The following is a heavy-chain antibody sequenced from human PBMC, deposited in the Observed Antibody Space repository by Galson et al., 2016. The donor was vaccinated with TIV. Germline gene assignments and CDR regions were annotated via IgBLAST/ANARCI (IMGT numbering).Heavy chain of an antibody. D-gene: IGHD6-19*01. CDR1: GYIFANYY. CDR3: ARAYGFGTGWYLRD. CDR2: INPDSGDT. Sequence: SVKVSCKASGYIFANYYLHWVRQAPGQGLEWMGWINPDSGDTDYAQKFQGRVTMTRDSSTTNLELTRLTFDVVAVYYFARAYGFGTGWYLRDWGQGTQVTVSS. V-gene: IGHV1-2*02. J-gene: IGHJ4*02.